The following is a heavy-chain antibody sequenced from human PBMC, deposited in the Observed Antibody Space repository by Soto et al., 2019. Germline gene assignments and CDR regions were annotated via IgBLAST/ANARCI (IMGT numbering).Heavy chain of an antibody. J-gene: IGHJ6*02. CDR3: TRPPWDIVVVPAAIGHYYGMDV. V-gene: IGHV3-73*01. CDR2: IRSKANSYAP. CDR1: GFTFSGSA. Sequence: GGSLRLSCAASGFTFSGSAMHWVRQASGKGLEWVGRIRSKANSYAPAYAASVKGRFTISRDDSKNTAYLQMNSLKTEDTAVYYCTRPPWDIVVVPAAIGHYYGMDVWGQGTTVTVSS. D-gene: IGHD2-2*01.